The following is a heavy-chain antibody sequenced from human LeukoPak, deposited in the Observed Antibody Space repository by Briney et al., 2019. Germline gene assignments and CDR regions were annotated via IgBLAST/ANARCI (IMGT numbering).Heavy chain of an antibody. D-gene: IGHD5-18*01. CDR2: INHSGST. J-gene: IGHJ4*02. Sequence: PSETLSLTXAVYGGSFSGYYWSWICQPPGKGLEWIGEINHSGSTNYNPSLKSRVTISVDTSKNQFSLNLSSVTAADTAVHYCTRGRAAMVPLWGQGTLVTVSS. CDR1: GGSFSGYY. V-gene: IGHV4-34*01. CDR3: TRGRAAMVPL.